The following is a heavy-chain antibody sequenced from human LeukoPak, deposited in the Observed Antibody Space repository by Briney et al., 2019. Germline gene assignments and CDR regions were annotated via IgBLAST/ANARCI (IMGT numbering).Heavy chain of an antibody. Sequence: GGSLRLSCAASGFTFSSNAMHWVRQAPGKGLEYVSAISSNGGSTYYANSVKGRFTISRDNSKNTLYLQMGSLRAEDMAVYYCARSDHLSIAAACIFDYWGQGTLVTVSS. CDR3: ARSDHLSIAAACIFDY. J-gene: IGHJ4*02. D-gene: IGHD6-13*01. CDR1: GFTFSSNA. CDR2: ISSNGGST. V-gene: IGHV3-64*01.